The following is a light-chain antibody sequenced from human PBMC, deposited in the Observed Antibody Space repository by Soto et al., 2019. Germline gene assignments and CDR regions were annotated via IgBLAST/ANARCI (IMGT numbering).Light chain of an antibody. CDR2: AAS. CDR3: LQHNSYPWT. CDR1: QGIRNE. V-gene: IGKV1-17*01. J-gene: IGKJ1*01. Sequence: DIQMTQSPSSLSASVGDRVTITCRASQGIRNELGWYQQKRGKAPKRLIYAASSLQSGVPSRFSGSGSGTEFTLTITSLQPEDFATYYCLQHNSYPWTFGQGTKVEIK.